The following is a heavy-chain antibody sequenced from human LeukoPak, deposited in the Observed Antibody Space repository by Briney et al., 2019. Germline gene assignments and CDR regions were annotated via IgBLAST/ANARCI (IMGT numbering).Heavy chain of an antibody. D-gene: IGHD3-10*01. CDR1: GYSFTNYW. CDR3: ARSDQLKWFGNTRRPYHYGVDV. J-gene: IGHJ6*02. CDR2: IYPGDSDT. V-gene: IGHV5-51*01. Sequence: GESLKISCKSSGYSFTNYWIAWVRQMPGKGLEWMGIIYPGDSDTRYSPSFQGLVTISADKSISTAYLQWISLKASDTAIYYCARSDQLKWFGNTRRPYHYGVDVWGRGTTVTVSS.